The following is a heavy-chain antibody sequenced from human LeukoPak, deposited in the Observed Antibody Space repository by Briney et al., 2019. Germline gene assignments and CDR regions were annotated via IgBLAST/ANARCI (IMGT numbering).Heavy chain of an antibody. Sequence: PSETLSLTCTVSGGSISSYYWSWIRQPPGKGLEWIGYIYYSGSTNYNPSLKSRVTISVDTSKNQFSLKLSPVTAADTAVYYCARGAVEMATIYFDYWGQGTLVTVSS. V-gene: IGHV4-59*01. D-gene: IGHD5-12*01. CDR2: IYYSGST. J-gene: IGHJ4*02. CDR3: ARGAVEMATIYFDY. CDR1: GGSISSYY.